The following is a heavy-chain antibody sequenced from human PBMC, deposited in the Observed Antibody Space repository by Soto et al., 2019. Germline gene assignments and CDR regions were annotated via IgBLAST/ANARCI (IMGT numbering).Heavy chain of an antibody. V-gene: IGHV1-69*02. CDR1: GGTFSSYT. D-gene: IGHD6-13*01. Sequence: QVQLVQSGAEVKKPGSSVKVSCKASGGTFSSYTISWVRQAPGQGPEWMGRNITNLGIANYAQKFQGRVTITADKSTSTAYMGLSSVRSEDTAVYYCARAIAAAWPKEGYFDYWGQGTLVTVSS. J-gene: IGHJ4*02. CDR3: ARAIAAAWPKEGYFDY. CDR2: NITNLGIA.